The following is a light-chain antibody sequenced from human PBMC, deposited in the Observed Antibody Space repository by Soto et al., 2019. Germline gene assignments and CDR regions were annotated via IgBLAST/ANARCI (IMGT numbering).Light chain of an antibody. CDR1: SSDVGGYNY. V-gene: IGLV2-14*01. CDR3: SSYTSSSTLNVV. Sequence: QSALTQPASVSGSPGQSITISCTGTSSDVGGYNYVSWYQQHPGKAPKLMIYDVSNRPSGVSNRFSGSKSGNTASLTISGLQAEDEDDDYCSSYTSSSTLNVVFGGGTKLTVL. J-gene: IGLJ2*01. CDR2: DVS.